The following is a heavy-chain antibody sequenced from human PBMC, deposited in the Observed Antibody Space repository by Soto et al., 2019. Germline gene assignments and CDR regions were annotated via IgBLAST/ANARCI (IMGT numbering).Heavy chain of an antibody. CDR3: ARFVDIVVVPAAMPGGDYNWFDP. D-gene: IGHD2-2*01. Sequence: PSETLSLTCTVSGGSISSGGYYWSWIRQHPGKGLEWIGYIYYSGSTYYNPSLKSRVTISVDTSKNQFSLKLSSVTAADTAVYYCARFVDIVVVPAAMPGGDYNWFDPWGQGTLVTVSS. J-gene: IGHJ5*02. CDR1: GGSISSGGYY. V-gene: IGHV4-31*03. CDR2: IYYSGST.